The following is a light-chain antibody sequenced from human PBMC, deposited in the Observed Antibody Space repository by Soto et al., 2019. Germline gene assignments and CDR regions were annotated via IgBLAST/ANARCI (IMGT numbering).Light chain of an antibody. Sequence: EIVMTQSPATLSVSPGERATLSCRASQSVSSNLAWYQQKPGQAPRLLLYGASTRAPGIPARFSGRGSGTEFTITISRLQSEDFAVYYCQQYNNWSRTFGPGTRLEIK. CDR3: QQYNNWSRT. V-gene: IGKV3-15*01. CDR2: GAS. J-gene: IGKJ5*01. CDR1: QSVSSN.